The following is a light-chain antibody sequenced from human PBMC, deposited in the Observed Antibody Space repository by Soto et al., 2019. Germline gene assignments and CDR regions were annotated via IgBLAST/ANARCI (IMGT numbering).Light chain of an antibody. CDR2: WAS. J-gene: IGKJ1*01. CDR1: QSVLYSSCNKNY. CDR3: QQYCSSPWT. V-gene: IGKV4-1*01. Sequence: DIVMTQSPDSLAVSLGERATINCRSSQSVLYSSCNKNYLAWYQQKPGQPPKLLIYWASTRESGVPNRFSGSGSGTDFTLTIRSLQAEDVAVYYCQQYCSSPWTFGQGTKVEIK.